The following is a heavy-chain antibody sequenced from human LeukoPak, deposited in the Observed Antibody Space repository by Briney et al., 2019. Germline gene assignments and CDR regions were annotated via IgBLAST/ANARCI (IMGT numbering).Heavy chain of an antibody. Sequence: GGSRRLSCAASGFSLGIIWMKWVRQPPGRELEWVAKIKPDGSEKYYVDSVKGRFTISRDNAKNSLYLQMNSLRAEDTAIYYCARVVAVAFDYWGQGSLVTVSS. J-gene: IGHJ4*02. CDR3: ARVVAVAFDY. D-gene: IGHD6-19*01. V-gene: IGHV3-7*04. CDR1: GFSLGIIW. CDR2: IKPDGSEK.